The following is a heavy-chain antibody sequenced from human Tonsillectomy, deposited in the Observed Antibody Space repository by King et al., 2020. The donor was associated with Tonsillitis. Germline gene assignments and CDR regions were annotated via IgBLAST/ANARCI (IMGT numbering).Heavy chain of an antibody. D-gene: IGHD5-18*01. Sequence: VQLVESGGGLVKPGGSLRLSCAASGFTFSSYSMNWVRQAPGKGLEWVSSISSRSSYIYYADSVKGRFTISRDNAKNTLYLQMNSLRAEDTAVYYCARGGYSYGPDYWGQGTLVTVSS. CDR2: ISSRSSYI. CDR3: ARGGYSYGPDY. J-gene: IGHJ4*02. CDR1: GFTFSSYS. V-gene: IGHV3-21*01.